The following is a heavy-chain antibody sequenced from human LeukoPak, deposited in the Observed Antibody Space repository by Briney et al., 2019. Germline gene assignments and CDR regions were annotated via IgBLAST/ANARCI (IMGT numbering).Heavy chain of an antibody. CDR3: ARALPSWGTRKAWFDP. CDR1: GGSISSYY. V-gene: IGHV4-34*01. CDR2: INHSGST. J-gene: IGHJ5*02. D-gene: IGHD1-14*01. Sequence: PSETLSLTCTVSGGSISSYYWSWIRQPPGKGLEWIGEINHSGSTNYNPSLKSRVTISVDTSKNQFSLKLSSVTAADTAVYYCARALPSWGTRKAWFDPWGQGTLVTVSS.